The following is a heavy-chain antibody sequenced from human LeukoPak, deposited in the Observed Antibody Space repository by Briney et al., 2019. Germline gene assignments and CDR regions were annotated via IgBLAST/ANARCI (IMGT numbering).Heavy chain of an antibody. CDR3: ASNGGNSGPLLQRDD. J-gene: IGHJ4*01. V-gene: IGHV3-30*14. Sequence: NPGRSLRLSCAASGFAFSSSGMSWVRQAPGKGLEWVADMSHDGRDNYYVDSVKGRFTISRDNARNTLYLEMDSLRAEDTAAYYCASNGGNSGPLLQRDDWGQGTLVTVSS. CDR1: GFAFSSSG. CDR2: MSHDGRDN. D-gene: IGHD5-12*01.